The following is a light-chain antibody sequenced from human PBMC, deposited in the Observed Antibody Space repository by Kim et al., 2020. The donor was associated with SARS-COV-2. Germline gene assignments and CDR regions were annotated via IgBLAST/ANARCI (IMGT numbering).Light chain of an antibody. Sequence: SPGERATLSCSASQTLTINYLAWYQQKPGQAPRLLIYGASSRATGIPDRFSGSGSGTDFTLTISRLEPEDFAVYYCQQYGSSPATFGQGTKVDIK. CDR3: QQYGSSPAT. J-gene: IGKJ1*01. V-gene: IGKV3-20*01. CDR1: QTLTINY. CDR2: GAS.